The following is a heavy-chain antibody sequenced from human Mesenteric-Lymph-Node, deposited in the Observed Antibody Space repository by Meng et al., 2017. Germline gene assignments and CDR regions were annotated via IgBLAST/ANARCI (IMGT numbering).Heavy chain of an antibody. Sequence: GESLKISCAASGFTFSSYAMSWVRQAPGKGLEWVSAISGTGGRTYYADSVKGRFTISRDNSKDTLYLQMNSLRAEDTAVYYCAKSDTAMVTGILTFFDYWGQGTLVTVSS. CDR1: GFTFSSYA. V-gene: IGHV3-23*01. D-gene: IGHD5-18*01. J-gene: IGHJ4*02. CDR3: AKSDTAMVTGILTFFDY. CDR2: ISGTGGRT.